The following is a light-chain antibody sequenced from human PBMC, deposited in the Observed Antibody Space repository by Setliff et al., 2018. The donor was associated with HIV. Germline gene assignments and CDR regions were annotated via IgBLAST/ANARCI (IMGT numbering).Light chain of an antibody. J-gene: IGLJ1*01. Sequence: QSALTQPRSVSGSPGQSVTISCTGTSSDVGGYNYVSWYQQHPGKAPKLMVYEVTKRPLGVSTRFSGSKSGNTASLTISGLLAEDEADYYCCSYAGSRTFYVFGTGTKVTVL. CDR1: SSDVGGYNY. V-gene: IGLV2-11*01. CDR2: EVT. CDR3: CSYAGSRTFYV.